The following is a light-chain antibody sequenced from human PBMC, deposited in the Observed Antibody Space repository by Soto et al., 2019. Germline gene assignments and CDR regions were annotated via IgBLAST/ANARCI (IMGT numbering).Light chain of an antibody. Sequence: DIQMTQSPSSLSASVGDRVTITCRASQSISSYLNWYQQKPGKAPKLLIYAASSLQSGVPSRFSGSGSGTDFTLTISSLQPDDFATYYCQQYNSYSSFTFGQGTKLEIK. J-gene: IGKJ2*01. V-gene: IGKV1-39*01. CDR2: AAS. CDR1: QSISSY. CDR3: QQYNSYSSFT.